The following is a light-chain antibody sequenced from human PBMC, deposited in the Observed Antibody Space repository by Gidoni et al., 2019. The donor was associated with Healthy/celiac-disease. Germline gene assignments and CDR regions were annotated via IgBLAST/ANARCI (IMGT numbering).Light chain of an antibody. CDR3: QQRSNWPPGLT. CDR1: QIVSSY. CDR2: DAS. V-gene: IGKV3-11*01. J-gene: IGKJ4*01. Sequence: EIVLTQSPATLSLYPGERATLSCSASQIVSSYLAWYQQKPGQAPRLLIYDASNRSTGIPARFSGSWSGTYFTLTISSLEPEDFAVYYCQQRSNWPPGLTFGGGTKVEIK.